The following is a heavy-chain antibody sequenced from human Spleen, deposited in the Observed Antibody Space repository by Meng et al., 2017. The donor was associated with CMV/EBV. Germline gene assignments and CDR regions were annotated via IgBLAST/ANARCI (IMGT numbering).Heavy chain of an antibody. CDR2: IKQDGSEK. J-gene: IGHJ3*02. D-gene: IGHD2-2*01. Sequence: GESLKISCAASGFTFSTYWMSWVRQAPGKGLEWVANIKQDGSEKYNVDSVKGRFTISRDNAKNSLYLQMNSLRAEDTAVYYCARESGDIVVVLGGGTDAFDIWGQGTMVTVSS. CDR1: GFTFSTYW. CDR3: ARESGDIVVVLGGGTDAFDI. V-gene: IGHV3-7*01.